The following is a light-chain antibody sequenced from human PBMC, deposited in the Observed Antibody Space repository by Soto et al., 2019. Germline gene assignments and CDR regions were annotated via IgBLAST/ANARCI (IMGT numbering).Light chain of an antibody. CDR3: SSYTSSSTLVV. J-gene: IGLJ2*01. Sequence: QSALTQPASVSGSPGQSITISCTGTSSDVGGYNYVSWYQQHQGKAPKLMIYDVSNRPSGVSNRFSGSKSVNTASLTISVLQAEDEADYYCSSYTSSSTLVVFGGGTKLTVL. V-gene: IGLV2-14*01. CDR2: DVS. CDR1: SSDVGGYNY.